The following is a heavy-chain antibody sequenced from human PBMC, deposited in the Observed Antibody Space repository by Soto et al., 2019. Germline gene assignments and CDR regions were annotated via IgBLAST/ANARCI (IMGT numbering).Heavy chain of an antibody. D-gene: IGHD3-9*01. J-gene: IGHJ6*02. Sequence: QVQLVQSGAEVKKPGASVKVSCKASGYTFTSYGISWVRQAPGQGLEWMGWISAYNGNTNYAQKLQGRVTMTTDTSTSTAYMELRSLGSDDTAVYYCARVRKIYDILTGYYYYYGMDVWGQGTTVTVSS. CDR3: ARVRKIYDILTGYYYYYGMDV. V-gene: IGHV1-18*01. CDR2: ISAYNGNT. CDR1: GYTFTSYG.